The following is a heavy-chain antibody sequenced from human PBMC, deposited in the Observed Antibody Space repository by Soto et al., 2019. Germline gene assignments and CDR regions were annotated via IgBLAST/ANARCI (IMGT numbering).Heavy chain of an antibody. Sequence: ASVKVSCRASGYIFASSYIHWVRQAPGQGLEWMGWINPFDGSRMFAQSFQGRVTMTRDTSTSTVYMEVSSLRSEDTAVYYCSRVDPGETSPFDHWGQGTLVT. CDR3: SRVDPGETSPFDH. V-gene: IGHV1-46*03. D-gene: IGHD3-10*01. CDR1: GYIFASSY. J-gene: IGHJ4*02. CDR2: INPFDGSR.